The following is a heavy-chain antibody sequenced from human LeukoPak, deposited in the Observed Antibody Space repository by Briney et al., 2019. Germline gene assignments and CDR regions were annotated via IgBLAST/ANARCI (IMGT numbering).Heavy chain of an antibody. CDR1: GFTFCSYS. CDR3: ARAPTSEQQLQFDY. J-gene: IGHJ4*02. CDR2: ISSTSLYI. V-gene: IGHV3-21*06. D-gene: IGHD6-13*01. Sequence: PGGSLRLSCAASGFTFCSYSMNWVRQAPGKGLEWVSYISSTSLYIYYPDSVRGRFTISRDNAKNSLYLQMDSLRAEDTAVYYCARAPTSEQQLQFDYWGQGTLVTVSS.